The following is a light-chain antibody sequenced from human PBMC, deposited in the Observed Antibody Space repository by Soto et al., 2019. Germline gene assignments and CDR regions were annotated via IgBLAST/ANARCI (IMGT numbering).Light chain of an antibody. J-gene: IGKJ3*01. CDR1: QSISSY. V-gene: IGKV1-39*01. Sequence: DIQMTQSPSSLSASVGDRVTITCRASQSISSYLNWYQQKPGKAPKLLIYAASSLQSGVPSRFSGSESGTDFTLTISSLQPEDFANYYCQQSYSTLTFGPGTKVDIK. CDR2: AAS. CDR3: QQSYSTLT.